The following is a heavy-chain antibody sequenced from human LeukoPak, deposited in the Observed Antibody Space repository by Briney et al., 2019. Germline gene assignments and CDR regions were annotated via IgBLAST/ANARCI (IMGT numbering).Heavy chain of an antibody. CDR3: ARARTKYYDSSGYYYGY. D-gene: IGHD3-22*01. Sequence: ASVKVSCKASGGTFSSYAISWVRQAPGQGLEWMGRIIPIFGTANYAQKFQGRDTITTDESTSTAYMELSSLRSEDTAVYYCARARTKYYDSSGYYYGYWGQGTLVTVSS. CDR1: GGTFSSYA. CDR2: IIPIFGTA. V-gene: IGHV1-69*05. J-gene: IGHJ4*02.